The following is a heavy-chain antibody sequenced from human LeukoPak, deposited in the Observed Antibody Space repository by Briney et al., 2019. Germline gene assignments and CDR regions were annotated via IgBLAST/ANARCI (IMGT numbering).Heavy chain of an antibody. D-gene: IGHD3-16*01. J-gene: IGHJ4*02. Sequence: GASVNVSCKASGYTFTSYAMNWVRQAPGQGLEWMGWINTNTGNPTYAQGFTGRFVFSLDTSVSTAYLQISSLKAGDTAVYYCARECASAGCYGFDYWGQGTLVTVSS. V-gene: IGHV7-4-1*02. CDR1: GYTFTSYA. CDR2: INTNTGNP. CDR3: ARECASAGCYGFDY.